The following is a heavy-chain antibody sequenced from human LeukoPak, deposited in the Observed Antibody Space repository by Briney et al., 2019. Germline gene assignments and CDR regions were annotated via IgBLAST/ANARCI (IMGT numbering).Heavy chain of an antibody. CDR3: ARARLPCISARLVYY. CDR1: GYTFTSYG. CDR2: ISAYNGNT. Sequence: ASVKVSCKASGYTFTSYGISWVRQAPGQGLEWMGWISAYNGNTNYAQKLQGRVTMTTDTSTSTAYMELRRLRSDDTGVYYCARARLPCISARLVYYWGQGTLVTVSS. V-gene: IGHV1-18*01. J-gene: IGHJ4*02. D-gene: IGHD6-6*01.